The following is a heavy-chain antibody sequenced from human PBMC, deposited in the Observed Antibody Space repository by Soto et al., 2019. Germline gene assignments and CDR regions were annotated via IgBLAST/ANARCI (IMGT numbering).Heavy chain of an antibody. V-gene: IGHV4-34*01. CDR3: RIVVVPAANGRRSIDY. Sequence: QVQLQQWGAGLLKPSETLSLTCAVYGGSFSGYYWSWIRQPPGKGLEWIGEINHSGSTNYNPSLNSRVTISVDTSKNQFSLKLSSVTAADTAVYYCRIVVVPAANGRRSIDYWGQGTLVTVSS. D-gene: IGHD2-2*01. CDR1: GGSFSGYY. J-gene: IGHJ4*02. CDR2: INHSGST.